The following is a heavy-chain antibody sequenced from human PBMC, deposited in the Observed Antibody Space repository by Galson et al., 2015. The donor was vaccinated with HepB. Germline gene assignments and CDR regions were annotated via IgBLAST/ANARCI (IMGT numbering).Heavy chain of an antibody. V-gene: IGHV3-23*01. J-gene: IGHJ2*01. CDR1: GFTFNNYA. Sequence: SLRLSCAASGFTFNNYAMTWVRQAPGKGLEWVSIICNSGIITYYTESVKGRFTISRDNSKNTVSLEMNSLRVEDTAIYYCAKDGVAVPAPQGYFDLWGRGTLVTVSS. CDR2: ICNSGIIT. CDR3: AKDGVAVPAPQGYFDL. D-gene: IGHD3-3*01.